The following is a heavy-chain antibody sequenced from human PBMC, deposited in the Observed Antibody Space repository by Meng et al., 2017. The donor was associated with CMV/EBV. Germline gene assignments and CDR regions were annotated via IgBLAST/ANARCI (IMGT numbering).Heavy chain of an antibody. V-gene: IGHV4-34*01. Sequence: QEQRQQCGARLLKPSETLAPHCAVYGGSFSGYYWSWIRQPPGEGLEWIGEINNRGSTNYNPSLKSRVTISVDTSKNQFSLKLSSVTAADTAVYYCARGGNWFDPWGQGTLVTVSS. J-gene: IGHJ5*02. CDR1: GGSFSGYY. CDR2: INNRGST. CDR3: ARGGNWFDP.